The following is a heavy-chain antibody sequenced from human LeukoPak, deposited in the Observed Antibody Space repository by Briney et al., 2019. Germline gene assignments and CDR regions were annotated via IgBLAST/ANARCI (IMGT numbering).Heavy chain of an antibody. CDR3: ARAVGTYYYDSSGSRLMGY. V-gene: IGHV3-21*01. D-gene: IGHD3-22*01. CDR1: GFTFSSYS. CDR2: ISSSSSYI. Sequence: GGSLRLSCAASGFTFSSYSMNWVRQAPGKGLEWVSSISSSSSYIYYADSVKGRFTISRDNAKNSRYLQMNSLRAEDTAVYYCARAVGTYYYDSSGSRLMGYLGQGTLVTVSS. J-gene: IGHJ4*02.